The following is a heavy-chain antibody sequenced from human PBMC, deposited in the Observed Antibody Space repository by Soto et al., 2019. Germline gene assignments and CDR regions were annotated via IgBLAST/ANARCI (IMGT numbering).Heavy chain of an antibody. D-gene: IGHD3-3*01. CDR1: GFTVRSNY. CDR3: TADHWS. J-gene: IGHJ4*02. Sequence: GGSLRLSCAASGFTVRSNYMTWVRRAPGKGLEWVARINRKIDGETTDYAAPVEGRFTIARDDSKNTLYLQMSSLKIEDTAVYFCTADHWSWGQGALVTVSS. CDR2: INRKIDGETT. V-gene: IGHV3-15*07.